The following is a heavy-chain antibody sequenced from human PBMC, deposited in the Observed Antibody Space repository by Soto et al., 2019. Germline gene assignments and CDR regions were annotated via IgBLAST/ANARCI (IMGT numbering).Heavy chain of an antibody. D-gene: IGHD7-27*01. CDR3: ARDEKLGIASY. J-gene: IGHJ4*02. V-gene: IGHV4-30-4*08. CDR1: GGSISSSSYL. Sequence: PSETLSLTCTVSGGSISSSSYLWGLIRQPPGKGLEWIGYIYYSGSTYYNPSLKSRVTISVDTSKNQFSLKLSSVTAADTAVYYCARDEKLGIASYWGQGTLVTVSS. CDR2: IYYSGST.